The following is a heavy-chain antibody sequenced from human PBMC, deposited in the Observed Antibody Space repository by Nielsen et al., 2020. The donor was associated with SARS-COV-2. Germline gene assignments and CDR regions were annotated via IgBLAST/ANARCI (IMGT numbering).Heavy chain of an antibody. Sequence: GKSLKISCAASGFIFTTYDMRWVRQAPGKGLEWVSSISGRGTSTYYADSVRGRFTVSRDNSNSTLFLQMNSLGADDTALYYCARKTYKGFDIWGQGTMVTVSS. V-gene: IGHV3-23*01. CDR3: ARKTYKGFDI. CDR1: GFIFTTYD. J-gene: IGHJ3*02. CDR2: ISGRGTST. D-gene: IGHD5-24*01.